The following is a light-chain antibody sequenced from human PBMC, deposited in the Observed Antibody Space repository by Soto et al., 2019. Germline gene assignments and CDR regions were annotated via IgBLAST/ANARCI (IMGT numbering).Light chain of an antibody. CDR3: QQYNSHSPWT. V-gene: IGKV1-33*01. CDR1: QDIRYY. CDR2: DAS. J-gene: IGKJ1*01. Sequence: DIHMTQSPSSLSASLGDRVTITCQASQDIRYYLNWYQQKTGQAPKLLIYDASQLETGVPSRFSGSGSGTEFTLTISSLQPDDFATYYCQQYNSHSPWTFGQGTKVDIK.